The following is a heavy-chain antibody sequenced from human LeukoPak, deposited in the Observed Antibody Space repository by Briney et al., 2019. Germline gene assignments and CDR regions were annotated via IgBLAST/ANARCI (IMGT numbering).Heavy chain of an antibody. CDR2: INPNSGGT. Sequence: AASVKVSCKASGYTFTGYYMHWVRQAPGQGLNWMGWINPNSGGTNCAQKFQGRVTMTRDTSISTAYMELSRLRSDDTAVYYCATYSSGWYSLGAFDIWGQGTMVTVSS. D-gene: IGHD6-19*01. CDR3: ATYSSGWYSLGAFDI. CDR1: GYTFTGYY. V-gene: IGHV1-2*02. J-gene: IGHJ3*02.